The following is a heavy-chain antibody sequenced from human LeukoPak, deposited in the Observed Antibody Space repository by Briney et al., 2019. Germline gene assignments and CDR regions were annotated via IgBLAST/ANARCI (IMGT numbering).Heavy chain of an antibody. J-gene: IGHJ4*02. Sequence: ASVKVSCKAFGYTITGYYIHWVRQAPGQGLEWMGWINPNNGGTNSAQKFQGRVTMTRDTSIGTAYMELNRLTYDDTAVYYCGRDGHGNQGNFDCWGRGTLVKVSS. CDR2: INPNNGGT. V-gene: IGHV1-2*02. D-gene: IGHD1-14*01. CDR1: GYTITGYY. CDR3: GRDGHGNQGNFDC.